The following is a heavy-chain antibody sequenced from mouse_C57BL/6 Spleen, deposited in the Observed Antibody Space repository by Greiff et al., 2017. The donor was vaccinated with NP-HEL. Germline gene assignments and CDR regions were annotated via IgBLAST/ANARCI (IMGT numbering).Heavy chain of an antibody. Sequence: VKLLESGAELVKPGASVKISCKASGYAFSSYWMNWVKQRPGKGLEWIGQIYPGDGDTNYNGKFKGKATLTADKSSSTAYMQLSSLTSEDSAVYFCARGYYDYDEDYWGQGTTLTVSS. CDR2: IYPGDGDT. V-gene: IGHV1-80*01. CDR1: GYAFSSYW. D-gene: IGHD2-4*01. J-gene: IGHJ2*01. CDR3: ARGYYDYDEDY.